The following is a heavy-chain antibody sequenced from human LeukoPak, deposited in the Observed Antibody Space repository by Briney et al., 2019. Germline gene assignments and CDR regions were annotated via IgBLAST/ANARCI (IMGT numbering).Heavy chain of an antibody. D-gene: IGHD2-15*01. CDR3: AREIVVVVAAIYYYYYGMDV. Sequence: GGSLRLSCAASGCTFSSYWMSWVRQAPGKGLEWVANIKQDGSEKYYVDSVKGRFTISRDNAKNSLYLQMNSLRAEDTAVYYCAREIVVVVAAIYYYYYGMDVWGQGTTVTVSS. V-gene: IGHV3-7*05. J-gene: IGHJ6*02. CDR1: GCTFSSYW. CDR2: IKQDGSEK.